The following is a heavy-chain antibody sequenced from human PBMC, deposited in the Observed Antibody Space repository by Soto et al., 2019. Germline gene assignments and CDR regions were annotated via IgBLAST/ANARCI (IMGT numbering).Heavy chain of an antibody. V-gene: IGHV1-69*01. CDR3: AREVEVGAWGAFDI. Sequence: GASVKVSCKASGGTFSSYAISWVRQAPGQGLEWMGGIIPIFGTANYAQKFQGRVTITADESTSTAYMELSSLRSEDTAVYYCAREVEVGAWGAFDIGGQGTMVPVSS. D-gene: IGHD1-26*01. CDR1: GGTFSSYA. CDR2: IIPIFGTA. J-gene: IGHJ3*02.